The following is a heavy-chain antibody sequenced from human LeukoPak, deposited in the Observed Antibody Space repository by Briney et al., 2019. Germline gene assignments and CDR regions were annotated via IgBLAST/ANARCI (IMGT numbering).Heavy chain of an antibody. V-gene: IGHV4-61*01. J-gene: IGHJ3*02. CDR3: ARDYYDDAFDI. CDR1: GGSISSSSYY. CDR2: IYYSGST. Sequence: SETLSLTCTVSGGSISSSSYYWGWIRQPPGKGLEWIGYIYYSGSTNYNPSLKSRVTISVDTSKNQFSLKLSSVTAADTAVYYCARDYYDDAFDIWGQGTMVTVSS. D-gene: IGHD3-22*01.